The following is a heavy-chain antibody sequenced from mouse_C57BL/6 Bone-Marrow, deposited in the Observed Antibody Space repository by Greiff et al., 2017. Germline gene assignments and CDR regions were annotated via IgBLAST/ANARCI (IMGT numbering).Heavy chain of an antibody. Sequence: EVQRVESGPGLVKPSQSLSLTCSVTGYSITSGYYWNWIRQFPGNKLEWMGYISYDGSNNYNPSLKNRISITRDTSKNQFFLKLNSVTTEDTATYYCANSYYYGSSYDDYWGQGTTLTVSS. CDR3: ANSYYYGSSYDDY. CDR1: GYSITSGYY. CDR2: ISYDGSN. V-gene: IGHV3-6*01. D-gene: IGHD1-1*01. J-gene: IGHJ2*01.